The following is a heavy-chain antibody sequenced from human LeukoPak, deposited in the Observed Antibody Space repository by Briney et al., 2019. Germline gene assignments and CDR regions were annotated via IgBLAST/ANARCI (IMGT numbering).Heavy chain of an antibody. Sequence: GASVKVSCKVSGYTLTELSMHWVRQAPGKGLEWMGGFDPEDGETIYAQKFQGRVTMTEDTSTDTAYMELSSLRSEDTAVYYCATSYYDSSGYYYDYWGQGTLDTVSS. D-gene: IGHD3-22*01. CDR3: ATSYYDSSGYYYDY. J-gene: IGHJ4*02. V-gene: IGHV1-24*01. CDR1: GYTLTELS. CDR2: FDPEDGET.